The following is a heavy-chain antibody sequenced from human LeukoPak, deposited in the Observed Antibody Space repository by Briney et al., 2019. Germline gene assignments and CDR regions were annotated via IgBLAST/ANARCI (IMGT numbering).Heavy chain of an antibody. CDR3: ARSRKQFTLDY. CDR2: VSTSSNYI. V-gene: IGHV3-21*01. J-gene: IGHJ4*02. D-gene: IGHD6-19*01. Sequence: PGGSLRLSCTASGFTFSSYSMNWVRQAPGKGLEWVSSVSTSSNYIYYADSVKGRFTISRDNDKNSLYLQMNSLRVEGTAVYYCARSRKQFTLDYWGQGTLVTVSS. CDR1: GFTFSSYS.